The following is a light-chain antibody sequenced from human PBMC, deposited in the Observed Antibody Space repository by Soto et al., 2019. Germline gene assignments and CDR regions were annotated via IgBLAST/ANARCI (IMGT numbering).Light chain of an antibody. J-gene: IGKJ1*01. CDR1: QSVSSNH. CDR3: QQYSSSRT. V-gene: IGKV3-20*01. Sequence: DILLTQSPGTLSLSPGERATLSCGASQSVSSNHLAWYKQKPGQAPRLLIYGGSSRATGIPVRLSGSGSETEFTLTITRMEPEDFAVYYCQQYSSSRTFGRGTKVDIK. CDR2: GGS.